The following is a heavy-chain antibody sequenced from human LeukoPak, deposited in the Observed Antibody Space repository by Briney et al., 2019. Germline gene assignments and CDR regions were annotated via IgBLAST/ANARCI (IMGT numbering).Heavy chain of an antibody. V-gene: IGHV4-34*01. D-gene: IGHD2-15*01. CDR2: INHSGST. CDR1: GGSFSGYY. Sequence: PETLSLTCAVYGGSFSGYYWSWIRQPPGKGLEWIGEINHSGSTNYNPSLKSRVTISVDTSKNQFSLKLSSVTAADTAVYYCARALSGWYGLGYWGQGTLVTVSS. J-gene: IGHJ4*02. CDR3: ARALSGWYGLGY.